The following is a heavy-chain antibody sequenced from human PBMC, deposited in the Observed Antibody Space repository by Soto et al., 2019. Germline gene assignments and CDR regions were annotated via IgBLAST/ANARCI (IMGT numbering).Heavy chain of an antibody. CDR2: IIPISGTA. CDR1: GGSFTTYS. V-gene: IGHV1-69*06. CDR3: ARGVWRTVRGVNLYYYYAMDV. Sequence: QVQLVQSGAEVKTPGSSVKVPCKASGGSFTTYSISWVRQPPGQGLEWMGGIIPISGTAKYAQKFQGRVTITTDKYTTTAYMELSSLRFEDTAVYYCARGVWRTVRGVNLYYYYAMDVWGQGTPVTVPS. D-gene: IGHD3-10*01. J-gene: IGHJ6*02.